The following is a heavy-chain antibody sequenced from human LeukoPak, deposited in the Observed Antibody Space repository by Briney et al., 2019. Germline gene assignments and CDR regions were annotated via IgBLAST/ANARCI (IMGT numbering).Heavy chain of an antibody. CDR2: IKSDGSDT. V-gene: IGHV3-74*01. D-gene: IGHD1-7*01. Sequence: PGGSLRLSCAASGFAFNTYWMHWVRQAPGKGLVWVSRIKSDGSDTTYTDSVKGRFTISRDNAKNTLYLQMNSLRAEDTAVYYCATAGNYRFDYWGQGTLATVSS. J-gene: IGHJ4*02. CDR3: ATAGNYRFDY. CDR1: GFAFNTYW.